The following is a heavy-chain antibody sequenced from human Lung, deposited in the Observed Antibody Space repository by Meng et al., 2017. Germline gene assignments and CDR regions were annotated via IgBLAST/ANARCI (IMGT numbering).Heavy chain of an antibody. CDR1: GGSFSDYY. D-gene: IGHD4-11*01. CDR3: ARGPTTMAHDFDY. CDR2: INHSGST. J-gene: IGHJ4*02. Sequence: VHVKQVGAGLLKPSETLSLTCFCSGGSFSDYYWSWIRQPPGKGLEWIGEINHSGSTNYNPSLESRATISVDTSQNNLSLKLSSVTAADSAVYYCARGPTTMAHDFDYWGQGTLVTVSS. V-gene: IGHV4-34*01.